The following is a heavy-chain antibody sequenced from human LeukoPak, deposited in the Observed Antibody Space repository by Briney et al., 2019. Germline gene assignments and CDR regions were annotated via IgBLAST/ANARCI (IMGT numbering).Heavy chain of an antibody. CDR3: AKNGDRGAYCSGGSCYPYYYYYMDV. Sequence: GGSLSLSCAASGFTFSDYGMSWVRQAPGKGLEWISSISSTGGTTYYADSVKGRFTISRDNSKNTLFLQVNSLRAEDTAIYYCAKNGDRGAYCSGGSCYPYYYYYMDVWGKGTTVTISS. J-gene: IGHJ6*03. CDR2: ISSTGGTT. D-gene: IGHD2-15*01. V-gene: IGHV3-23*01. CDR1: GFTFSDYG.